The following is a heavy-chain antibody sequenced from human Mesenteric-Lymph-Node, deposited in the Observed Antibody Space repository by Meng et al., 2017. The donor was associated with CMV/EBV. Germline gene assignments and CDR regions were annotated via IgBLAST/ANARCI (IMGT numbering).Heavy chain of an antibody. CDR3: GRFISGLEPEGIFYYYYGMDV. CDR1: GFTFRSYA. Sequence: GESLKISCAASGFTFRSYAMSWVRQAPGKGMEWVSGISGSGGSTYYADSVKGRFTISRDNSKNTLYLQMNSLRAEDTAVYYCGRFISGLEPEGIFYYYYGMDVWGQGTTVTVSS. D-gene: IGHD3-3*02. J-gene: IGHJ6*02. V-gene: IGHV3-23*01. CDR2: ISGSGGST.